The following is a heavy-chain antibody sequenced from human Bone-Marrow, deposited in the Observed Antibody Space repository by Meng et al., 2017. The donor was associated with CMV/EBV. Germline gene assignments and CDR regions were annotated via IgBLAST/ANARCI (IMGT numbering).Heavy chain of an antibody. CDR2: ISAYNGNT. CDR3: ASGRYCSSTSCYFDY. J-gene: IGHJ4*02. D-gene: IGHD2-2*01. Sequence: ASVKVSCKASGYTFTSYGISWVRQAPGQGLEWMGWISAYNGNTNYAQKLQGRVTMTTDTSTSTAYMELRSLRSDDTAVYYCASGRYCSSTSCYFDYWGLGTLVTVSS. CDR1: GYTFTSYG. V-gene: IGHV1-18*01.